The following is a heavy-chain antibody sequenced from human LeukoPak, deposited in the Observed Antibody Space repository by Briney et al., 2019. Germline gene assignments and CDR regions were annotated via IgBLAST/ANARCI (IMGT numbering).Heavy chain of an antibody. V-gene: IGHV1-69*04. D-gene: IGHD2-15*01. CDR2: IIPILGIA. J-gene: IGHJ4*02. Sequence: SVNVSCTASGGTFTIYAISWVRQAPGQGLEWMGRIIPILGIANYAQKFQGRVAITADKSTSTAYMELSSLRSEDTAVYYCASSGITPDYWGQGTLVTVSS. CDR3: ASSGITPDY. CDR1: GGTFTIYA.